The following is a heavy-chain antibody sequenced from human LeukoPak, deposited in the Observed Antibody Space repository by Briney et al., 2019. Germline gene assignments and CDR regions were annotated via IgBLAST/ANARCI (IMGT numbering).Heavy chain of an antibody. CDR2: IKQDGSEK. J-gene: IGHJ6*03. CDR3: AKDTYYYMDV. V-gene: IGHV3-7*03. CDR1: GFTFSSYW. Sequence: GGSLRLSCAASGFTFSSYWMSWVRQAPGKGLEWVANIKQDGSEKYYVDSVKGRFTISRDNSKNSLYLQMNSLRAEDTALYYCAKDTYYYMDVWGKGTTVTVSS.